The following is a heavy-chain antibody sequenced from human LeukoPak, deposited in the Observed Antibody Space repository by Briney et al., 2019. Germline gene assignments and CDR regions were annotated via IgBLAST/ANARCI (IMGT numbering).Heavy chain of an antibody. CDR2: IYPGDSDT. CDR1: GYSFTSYW. D-gene: IGHD3-10*01. CDR3: ARQSITMVRGKSLILFNWFDP. V-gene: IGHV5-51*01. Sequence: GESLKISCKGSGYSFTSYWIGWVRQMPGKGLEWMGIIYPGDSDTRYSPSFQGQVTISADKSISTAYLQWSSLKASDTAMYYCARQSITMVRGKSLILFNWFDPWGQGTLVTVSS. J-gene: IGHJ5*02.